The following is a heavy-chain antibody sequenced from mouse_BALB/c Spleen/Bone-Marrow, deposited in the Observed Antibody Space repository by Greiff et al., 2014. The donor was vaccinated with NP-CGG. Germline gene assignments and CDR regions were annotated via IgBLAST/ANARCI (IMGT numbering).Heavy chain of an antibody. CDR2: INSNGGST. V-gene: IGHV5-6-3*01. CDR1: GFTFSSYG. CDR3: ARDGYYVFYAMDY. J-gene: IGHJ4*01. Sequence: EVKLVESGGGLVQPGGSLKLSCAASGFTFSSYGMSWVRQTPGKRLELVATINSNGGSTYYPDSVKGRFTISRDNAKNTLYLQMSSLKSEDTAMYYCARDGYYVFYAMDYWGQGTSVTVSS. D-gene: IGHD2-3*01.